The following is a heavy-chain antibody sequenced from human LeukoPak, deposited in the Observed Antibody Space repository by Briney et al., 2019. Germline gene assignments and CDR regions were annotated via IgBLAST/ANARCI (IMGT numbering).Heavy chain of an antibody. CDR2: INPNSGGT. J-gene: IGHJ3*02. V-gene: IGHV1-2*02. CDR3: ARGRRRFGVVISDAFDI. D-gene: IGHD3-3*01. Sequence: ASVKVSCKASGYTFTGYYMHWVRQAPGQGLEWMGWINPNSGGTNYAQKFQGRVTMTRDTSISTAYMELSRLRSDDTAVYYCARGRRRFGVVISDAFDIWGQGTMVTVSS. CDR1: GYTFTGYY.